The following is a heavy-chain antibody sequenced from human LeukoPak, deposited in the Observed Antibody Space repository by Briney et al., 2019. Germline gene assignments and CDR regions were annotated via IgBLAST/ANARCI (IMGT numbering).Heavy chain of an antibody. Sequence: GGSLRLSCAASGFSFSVYSMNWVRQAPGKGLEWVSSISSRSYTDYADSVRGRFTISRDNAKNSLFLQMNSLRAEDTAVYYCASYGGFTSATLVDLLWGQGTLVTVPS. CDR2: ISSRSYT. J-gene: IGHJ4*02. CDR3: ASYGGFTSATLVDLL. CDR1: GFSFSVYS. V-gene: IGHV3-69-1*01. D-gene: IGHD4-23*01.